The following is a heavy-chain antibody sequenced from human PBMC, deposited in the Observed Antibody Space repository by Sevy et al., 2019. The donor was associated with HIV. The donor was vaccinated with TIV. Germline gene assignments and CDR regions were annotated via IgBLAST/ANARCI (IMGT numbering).Heavy chain of an antibody. Sequence: GGSLRLSCAASGFTFSSYAMHWVRQAPGKGLEWVAVISYDGSNKYYADSVKGRFTISRDNSKNTLYLQMNSLRAEDTAVYYCERDAVKARGHYYDSSGYYFDYWGQGTLVTVSS. J-gene: IGHJ4*02. CDR3: ERDAVKARGHYYDSSGYYFDY. D-gene: IGHD3-22*01. V-gene: IGHV3-30-3*01. CDR2: ISYDGSNK. CDR1: GFTFSSYA.